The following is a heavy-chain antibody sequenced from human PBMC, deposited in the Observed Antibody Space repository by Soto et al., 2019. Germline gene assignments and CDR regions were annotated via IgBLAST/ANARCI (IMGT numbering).Heavy chain of an antibody. D-gene: IGHD1-1*01. CDR1: GGSISSYY. CDR2: IYYSGST. CDR3: ARVAANWNDVAFDI. Sequence: PSETLSLTCTVSGGSISSYYWSWIRQHPGKGLEWIGYIYYSGSTYYNPSLKSRVTISVDTSKNQFSLKLSSVTAADTAVYYCARVAANWNDVAFDIWGQGTMVTVSS. J-gene: IGHJ3*02. V-gene: IGHV4-59*06.